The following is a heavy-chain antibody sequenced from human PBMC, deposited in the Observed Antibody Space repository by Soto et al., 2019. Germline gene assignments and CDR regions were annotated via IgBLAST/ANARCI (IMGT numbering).Heavy chain of an antibody. V-gene: IGHV4-39*07. CDR1: GGSISSSRSY. CDR2: IFYTGNT. CDR3: ARAFRSSWYYYYYGMDV. D-gene: IGHD6-13*01. J-gene: IGHJ6*02. Sequence: PSETLSLTCNVSGGSISSSRSYWAWFRQPPGKELEWIANIFYTGNTYYNPSLKSRVTISVDTSKNQFSLKLSSVTAADTAVYYCARAFRSSWYYYYYGMDVWGQGTTVTVSS.